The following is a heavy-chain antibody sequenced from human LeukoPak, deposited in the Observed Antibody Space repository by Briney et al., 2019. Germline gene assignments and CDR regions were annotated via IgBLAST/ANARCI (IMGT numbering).Heavy chain of an antibody. CDR3: ARHLSRAVAGISIPYYFDY. CDR1: GGSLSGYY. Sequence: ASETLSLTCAVCGGSLSGYYWSWIRQPPGKGLEWIGEINHSGSTNYNPSLKSRVTISVDTSKNQFSLKLSSVTAADTAVYYCARHLSRAVAGISIPYYFDYWGQGTLVTVSS. V-gene: IGHV4-34*01. J-gene: IGHJ4*02. D-gene: IGHD6-19*01. CDR2: INHSGST.